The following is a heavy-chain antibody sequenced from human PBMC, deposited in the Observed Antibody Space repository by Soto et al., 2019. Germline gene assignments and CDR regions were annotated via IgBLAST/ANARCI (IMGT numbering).Heavy chain of an antibody. Sequence: SETLSLTCTVSGDSINNYYRSWIRQPPGKRLEWIGYIYYTGSTTYNPSLESRVTMSVDTSKNQFSLKLNSVNAADTDVYYCAKYRRTEAEGFTLDYWGRGTLVTVSS. CDR1: GDSINNYY. V-gene: IGHV4-59*01. J-gene: IGHJ4*02. CDR3: AKYRRTEAEGFTLDY. CDR2: IYYTGST. D-gene: IGHD6-13*01.